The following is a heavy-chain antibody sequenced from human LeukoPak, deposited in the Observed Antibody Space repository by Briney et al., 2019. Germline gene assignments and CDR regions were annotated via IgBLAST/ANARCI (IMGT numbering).Heavy chain of an antibody. D-gene: IGHD4-17*01. CDR1: GFTFSGYW. Sequence: GGSLRLSCAASGFTFSGYWMTWVRQAPGRGLEWVASIKFDGSEKYFVDSVKGRFTISRDNAKNSLYLQMNSLRAEDTAVYYCATTGPQLRLGWYNWFDPWGQGTLVTVSS. CDR3: ATTGPQLRLGWYNWFDP. V-gene: IGHV3-7*05. J-gene: IGHJ5*02. CDR2: IKFDGSEK.